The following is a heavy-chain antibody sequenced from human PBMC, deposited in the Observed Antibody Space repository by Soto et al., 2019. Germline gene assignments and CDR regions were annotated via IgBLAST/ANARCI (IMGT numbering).Heavy chain of an antibody. CDR2: ITWNSRVL. D-gene: IGHD3-3*01. V-gene: IGHV3-9*01. CDR1: GLNFDDFA. J-gene: IGHJ4*02. Sequence: PVGSLRLSCVGTGLNFDDFAMHWVRQAPGKGPEWVSGITWNSRVLAYADSVKGRFTISRDNARNSLYLQMDSLRDEDTALYYCAKGRYDFWSPYYFDSWGQGTLVTVSS. CDR3: AKGRYDFWSPYYFDS.